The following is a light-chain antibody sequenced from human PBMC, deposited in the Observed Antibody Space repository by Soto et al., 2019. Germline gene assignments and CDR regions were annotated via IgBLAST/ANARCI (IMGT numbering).Light chain of an antibody. CDR3: SSYTGISTYV. CDR2: EVT. Sequence: QSVLTQPASVSGSLGQSITISCTGTSSDVGYYDYVSWYQQHPGKAPKLMIYEVTNRPSGVSGRFSASKSGNSASLTISGLQAEDEADYYCSSYTGISTYVFGTGNKLTVL. CDR1: SSDVGYYDY. V-gene: IGLV2-14*01. J-gene: IGLJ1*01.